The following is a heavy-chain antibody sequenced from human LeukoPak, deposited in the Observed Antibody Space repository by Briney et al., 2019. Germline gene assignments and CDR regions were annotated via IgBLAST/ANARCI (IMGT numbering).Heavy chain of an antibody. D-gene: IGHD2/OR15-2a*01. J-gene: IGHJ6*02. CDR1: GFTFGDYA. CDR3: ATWAFYHGLDV. Sequence: GGSLGLSCAASGFTFGDYAMHWVRQAPGKGLEWVSLIRADGGRIYYADSVNGRFTISRDNSKNSLYLQMNSLRTDDTALYYCATWAFYHGLDVWGQGSTVTVSS. V-gene: IGHV3-43*02. CDR2: IRADGGRI.